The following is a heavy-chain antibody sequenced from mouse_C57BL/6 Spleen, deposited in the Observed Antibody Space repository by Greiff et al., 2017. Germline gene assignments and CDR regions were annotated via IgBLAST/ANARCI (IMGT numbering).Heavy chain of an antibody. J-gene: IGHJ2*01. CDR2: IYWDDDK. CDR1: GFSLSTSGMG. Sequence: QVTLKVSGPGILQSAQTLSLTCSFSGFSLSTSGMGVSWIRQPSGKGLEWLAHIYWDDDKRYNPSLKSRRTISKDTSRNQGFLKITSVDTADTATSFCARSPYYGPRLDYWGQGTTLTVSS. CDR3: ARSPYYGPRLDY. V-gene: IGHV8-12*01. D-gene: IGHD1-1*01.